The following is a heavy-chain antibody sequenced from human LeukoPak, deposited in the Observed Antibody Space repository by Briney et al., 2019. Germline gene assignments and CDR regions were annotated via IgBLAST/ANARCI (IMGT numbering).Heavy chain of an antibody. CDR2: INPNSGGT. V-gene: IGHV1-2*02. CDR1: GYTFTGYY. CDR3: AREILWFGEVDY. J-gene: IGHJ4*02. D-gene: IGHD3-10*01. Sequence: ASVKVSCKASGYTFTGYYMHWVRQAPGQGLEWMGWINPNSGGTNYAQKFQGRVTMTRDTSISTAYMELSRLRSDDTAVYYCAREILWFGEVDYWGQGTLVTVSS.